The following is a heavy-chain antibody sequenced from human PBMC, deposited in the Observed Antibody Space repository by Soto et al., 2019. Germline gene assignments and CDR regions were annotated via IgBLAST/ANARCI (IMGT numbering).Heavy chain of an antibody. CDR2: MNPNSGNT. CDR1: GYPFTSYD. Sequence: VASVKVSCKDSGYPFTSYDINWVRQATGQGLEWMGWMNPNSGNTGYAQKFPGRVTMTRNTSISTAYMELSSLRSEDTAVYYCARGIFRFAAAGPSWFDPWGQGTLVTVSS. CDR3: ARGIFRFAAAGPSWFDP. J-gene: IGHJ5*02. V-gene: IGHV1-8*01. D-gene: IGHD6-13*01.